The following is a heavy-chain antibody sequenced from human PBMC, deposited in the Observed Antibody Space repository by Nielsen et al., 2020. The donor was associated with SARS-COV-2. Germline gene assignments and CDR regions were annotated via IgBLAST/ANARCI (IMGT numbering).Heavy chain of an antibody. J-gene: IGHJ4*02. D-gene: IGHD3-10*01. Sequence: GESLKISCVASGFTFSSYAMSWVRQAPGKGLEWVSAISGSGGSTYYADSVKGRFTISRDNSKNTLYLQMNSLRAEDTAVYYCAKDGVTMVRGVHDYWGQGTLVTVSS. CDR2: ISGSGGST. CDR3: AKDGVTMVRGVHDY. CDR1: GFTFSSYA. V-gene: IGHV3-23*01.